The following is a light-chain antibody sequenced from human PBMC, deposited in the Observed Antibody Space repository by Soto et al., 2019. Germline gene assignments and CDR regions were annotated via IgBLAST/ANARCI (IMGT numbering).Light chain of an antibody. Sequence: EIVLTQSPGTLSLSPGERATLSCRASQSVSSSYLAWYQQKPGQAPRLLIYSASSRATGIPGRFSGSGSGPDFTLTISRLEPEDFAVYYCQQYGSSPITLGQGTRLEIK. V-gene: IGKV3-20*01. CDR2: SAS. CDR1: QSVSSSY. CDR3: QQYGSSPIT. J-gene: IGKJ5*01.